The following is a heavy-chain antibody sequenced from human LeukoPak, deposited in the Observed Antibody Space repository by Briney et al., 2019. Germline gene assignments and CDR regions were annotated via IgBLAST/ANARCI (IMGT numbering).Heavy chain of an antibody. J-gene: IGHJ6*01. Sequence: GGSLRLSCAASGFTVSSNYMSWVRQAPGKGLEWVSVIYSGGSTYYADSVKGRFAISRHNSKNTLYLQMDSLRPEDTAVYYCARGSEYCSGGSCYGYYYYYGMHVWRQRTTVTVPS. V-gene: IGHV3-53*04. CDR2: IYSGGST. CDR1: GFTVSSNY. D-gene: IGHD2-15*01. CDR3: ARGSEYCSGGSCYGYYYYYGMHV.